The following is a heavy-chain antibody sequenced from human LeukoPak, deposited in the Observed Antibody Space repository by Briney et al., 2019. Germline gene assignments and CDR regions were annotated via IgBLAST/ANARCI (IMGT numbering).Heavy chain of an antibody. Sequence: GGSLRLSCAASGFSFSAYAMSWVRQAPGKGLEWVSGIGASGLNTYYADTVKGRLTSSRGNFNNAVYLQLYSLTVEETAVYYCAKNWDAYDSSGPIDHWGQGALVPVSS. CDR3: AKNWDAYDSSGPIDH. CDR2: IGASGLNT. CDR1: GFSFSAYA. V-gene: IGHV3-23*01. D-gene: IGHD3-22*01. J-gene: IGHJ1*01.